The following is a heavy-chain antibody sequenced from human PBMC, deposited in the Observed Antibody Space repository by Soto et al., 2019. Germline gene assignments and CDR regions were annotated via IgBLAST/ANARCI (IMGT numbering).Heavy chain of an antibody. CDR3: AHRRRDGYYWGY. V-gene: IGHV2-5*02. Sequence: QITLKESGPTLVKPTQTLTLTCTFSGFSLSTTGEGVGWIRQPPGKALEWLALTYCDDDKRYSPSLKSRLPITKYTSKNQVVLTMTNMDPVDTATYYCAHRRRDGYYWGYWGHGTLVTFSS. J-gene: IGHJ4*01. D-gene: IGHD5-12*01. CDR1: GFSLSTTGEG. CDR2: TYCDDDK.